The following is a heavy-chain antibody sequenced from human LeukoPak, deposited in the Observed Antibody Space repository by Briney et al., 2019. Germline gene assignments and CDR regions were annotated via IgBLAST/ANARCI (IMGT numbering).Heavy chain of an antibody. V-gene: IGHV3-30*02. CDR3: AKKRGDYGQYYFDY. CDR1: GFTFSSYG. Sequence: PGGSLRLSCAASGFTFSSYGMHWVRQAPGKGLEWVAFIRYDGSNKYYADSVKGRFTISRDNSKNTLYLQMNSLRAEDTAVYYCAKKRGDYGQYYFDYWGQGTLVTVSS. D-gene: IGHD4/OR15-4a*01. J-gene: IGHJ4*02. CDR2: IRYDGSNK.